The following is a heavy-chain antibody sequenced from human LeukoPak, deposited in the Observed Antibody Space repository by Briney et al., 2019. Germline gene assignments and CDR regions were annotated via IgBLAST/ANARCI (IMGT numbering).Heavy chain of an antibody. CDR3: ASGPRSPYYYYYMDV. CDR2: ISYDGSNK. Sequence: GGSLRLSCAASGFTFSSYAMSWVRQAPGKGLEWVAVISYDGSNKYYADSVKGRFTISRDNSKNTLYLQMNSLRAEDTAVYYCASGPRSPYYYYYMDVWGKGTTVTVSS. J-gene: IGHJ6*03. CDR1: GFTFSSYA. V-gene: IGHV3-30*04.